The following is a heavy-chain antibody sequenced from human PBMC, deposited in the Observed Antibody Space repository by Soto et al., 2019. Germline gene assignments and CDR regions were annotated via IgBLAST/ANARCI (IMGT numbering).Heavy chain of an antibody. Sequence: QVQLQESGPGLVKPSQTLSLTCTVSGDSINSAGYYWTWIRHHPVKGLDWIGYIYDTYYTDYNPSLRSRGIISIDTSKNQFSLKLSSVTAADTAIYYCVRPRRGFNYVFDDWGQGTLVTVSS. CDR3: VRPRRGFNYVFDD. CDR1: GDSINSAGYY. CDR2: IYDTYYT. D-gene: IGHD3-16*01. J-gene: IGHJ4*02. V-gene: IGHV4-31*03.